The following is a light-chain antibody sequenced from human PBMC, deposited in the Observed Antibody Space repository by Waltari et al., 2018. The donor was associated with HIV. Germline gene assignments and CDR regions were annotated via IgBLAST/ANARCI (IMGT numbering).Light chain of an antibody. CDR3: QQYNNWPPLT. CDR2: CAA. V-gene: IGKV3-15*01. CDR1: QSVSSN. J-gene: IGKJ4*01. Sequence: EIVMTKSPATLSLYPGERVTLSCRPSQSVSSNLAWYTQKHGQAPRLLIYCAATRATGIPARFSGSGSGTEFTLTISSLQSEDFAVYYCQQYNNWPPLTFGGGTKVEIK.